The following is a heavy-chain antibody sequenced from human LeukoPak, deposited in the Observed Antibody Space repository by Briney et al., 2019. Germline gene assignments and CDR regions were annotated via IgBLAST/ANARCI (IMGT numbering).Heavy chain of an antibody. J-gene: IGHJ6*03. Sequence: PGGSLRLSCAASGFTFSDYYMSWIRQAPGKGLEWVSYISSSGSTIYYADSVKGRFIISRDNAKNSLYLQMNSLRAEDTAVYYCARPTGSGWYPSQRYYYYMDVWGKGTTVTVSS. D-gene: IGHD6-19*01. V-gene: IGHV3-11*04. CDR3: ARPTGSGWYPSQRYYYYMDV. CDR2: ISSSGSTI. CDR1: GFTFSDYY.